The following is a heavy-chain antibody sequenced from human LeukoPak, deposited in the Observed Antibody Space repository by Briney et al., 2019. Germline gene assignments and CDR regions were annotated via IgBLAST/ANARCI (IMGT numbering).Heavy chain of an antibody. Sequence: PGGSLRLSCAASGFTFSSYSMNWVRQAPGKGVEWVSSISSSSSYIYYADSVKGRFTISRDNAKNSLYLQMNSLRAEDTAVYYCARDLAPLSPFDIWGQGTMVTVSS. D-gene: IGHD2/OR15-2a*01. J-gene: IGHJ3*02. CDR3: ARDLAPLSPFDI. CDR2: ISSSSSYI. CDR1: GFTFSSYS. V-gene: IGHV3-21*04.